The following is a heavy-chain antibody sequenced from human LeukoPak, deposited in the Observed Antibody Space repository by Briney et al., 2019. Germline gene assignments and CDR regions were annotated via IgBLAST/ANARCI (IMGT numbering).Heavy chain of an antibody. CDR3: AKDKNDYNDSYYMDV. J-gene: IGHJ6*03. V-gene: IGHV3-30*02. Sequence: GGSLRLSCAASGFTFSGYGIHWVRQAPGKGLEWVACIRYDGINKYYADSVKGRFTISRDNSKNTLYLQMNSLRAEDTAVYYCAKDKNDYNDSYYMDVWGKGTTVTVSS. CDR1: GFTFSGYG. D-gene: IGHD5-24*01. CDR2: IRYDGINK.